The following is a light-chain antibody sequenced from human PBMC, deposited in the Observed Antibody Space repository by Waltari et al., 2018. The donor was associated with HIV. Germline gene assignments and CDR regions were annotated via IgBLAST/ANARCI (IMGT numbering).Light chain of an antibody. CDR3: AAWDDSLSGRVI. J-gene: IGLJ2*01. CDR1: SSNIESNY. CDR2: RNN. Sequence: QSVLTQPPSASGTPGQRVTISCSGSSSNIESNYVYWYQHLPGTAPNLLISRNNQRPSGVPDRFSGSKSGTSASRAIRWLRSEDEADYYCAAWDDSLSGRVIFGGGTKLTVL. V-gene: IGLV1-47*01.